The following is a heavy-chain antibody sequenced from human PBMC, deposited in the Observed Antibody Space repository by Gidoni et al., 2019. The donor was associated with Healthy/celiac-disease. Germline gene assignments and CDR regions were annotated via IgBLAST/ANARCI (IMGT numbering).Heavy chain of an antibody. V-gene: IGHV4-39*07. CDR1: GGSISSSSYY. D-gene: IGHD4-17*01. CDR3: ARDRYGDYDYYYYGMDV. Sequence: QLQLQESGPGLVKPSETLSLTCTVSGGSISSSSYYWGWLRQPPGQGLEWIGSIYYSGSTYYNPSLKSRVTISVDTSKNQFSLKLSSVTAADTAVYYCARDRYGDYDYYYYGMDVWGQGTTVTVSS. CDR2: IYYSGST. J-gene: IGHJ6*02.